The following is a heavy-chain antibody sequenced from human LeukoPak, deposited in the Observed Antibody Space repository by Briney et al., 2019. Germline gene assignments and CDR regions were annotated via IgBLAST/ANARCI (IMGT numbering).Heavy chain of an antibody. CDR1: GGSISSYY. D-gene: IGHD3-10*01. V-gene: IGHV4-59*08. J-gene: IGHJ6*03. Sequence: SETLSLTCTVSGGSISSYYWSWIRQPPGKGLEWIGYIYYSGSTNYNPSLKSRVTISVDTSKNQFSLKLSSVTAADTAVYYCARHLSIWFRELLGYYYYYMDVWGKGTTVTISS. CDR3: ARHLSIWFRELLGYYYYYMDV. CDR2: IYYSGST.